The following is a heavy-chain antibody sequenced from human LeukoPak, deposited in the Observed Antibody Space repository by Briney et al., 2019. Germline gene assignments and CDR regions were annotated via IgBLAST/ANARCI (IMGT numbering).Heavy chain of an antibody. CDR2: ISWDGGST. CDR1: GFTFYDYA. Sequence: SGGSLRLSCAASGFTFYDYAMHWVRQAPGKGLERVSVISWDGGSTYYADSVKGPFTISRDNSKNSLYLQMNSLRAEDTALYYCAKGPVRGSYRYGYFDYWGQGTLVTVSS. D-gene: IGHD3-16*02. J-gene: IGHJ4*02. V-gene: IGHV3-43D*03. CDR3: AKGPVRGSYRYGYFDY.